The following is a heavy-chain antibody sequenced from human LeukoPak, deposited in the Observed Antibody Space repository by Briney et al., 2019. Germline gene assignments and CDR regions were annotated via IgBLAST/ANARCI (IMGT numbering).Heavy chain of an antibody. CDR2: ISNSGGST. J-gene: IGHJ4*02. CDR3: AKGLDPLFDY. Sequence: GGSLRLSCAASGFTFSSFAMSWVRQPPGKGLEWVSAISNSGGSTYYADSVKGRFAISRDNSKNTLYLQMNSLRAEDTAVYYCAKGLDPLFDYWGQGSLVTVSS. CDR1: GFTFSSFA. V-gene: IGHV3-23*01.